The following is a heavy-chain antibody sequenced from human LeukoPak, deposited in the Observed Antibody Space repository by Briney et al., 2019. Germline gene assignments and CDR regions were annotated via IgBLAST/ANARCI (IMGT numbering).Heavy chain of an antibody. CDR1: GGSFTSYT. CDR2: FIPVRDIA. Sequence: GASVKVSCKASGGSFTSYTLSWVREAPGQGLEWVGGFIPVRDIANKAHKFPVRVTFTASKYTSTTNMEVSSLRLEDAAVAYCEWSESLHKLELRRVGAFYIWGQGTMGTASS. CDR3: EWSESLHKLELRRVGAFYI. V-gene: IGHV1-69*10. D-gene: IGHD1-7*01. J-gene: IGHJ3*02.